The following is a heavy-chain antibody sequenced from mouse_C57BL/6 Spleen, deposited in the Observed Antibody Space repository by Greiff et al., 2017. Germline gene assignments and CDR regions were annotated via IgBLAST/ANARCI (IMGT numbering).Heavy chain of an antibody. CDR3: ARPVCPYYAMDY. CDR2: ISSGSSTI. J-gene: IGHJ4*01. CDR1: GFTFSDYG. Sequence: DVKLVESGGGLVKPGGSLKLSCAASGFTFSDYGMHWVRQAPEKGLEWVAYISSGSSTIYYADTVKGRFTISRDNAKNTLFLQMTSLRSEDTAMYYCARPVCPYYAMDYWGQGTSVTVSS. D-gene: IGHD1-1*01. V-gene: IGHV5-17*01.